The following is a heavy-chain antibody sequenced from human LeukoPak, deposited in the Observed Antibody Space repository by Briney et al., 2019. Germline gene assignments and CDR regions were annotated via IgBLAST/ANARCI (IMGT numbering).Heavy chain of an antibody. CDR2: IRTKTYGGTP. CDR3: TRRLSFSGSDY. J-gene: IGHJ4*02. V-gene: IGHV3-49*04. D-gene: IGHD6-25*01. Sequence: GGSLRLSCTASGFTLGDYEVSWVREAPGKGLEWVGFIRTKTYGGTPEYAASVKGRFTISRTDSESIAFLQMNSLTTEDTAVYYCTRRLSFSGSDYWGQGTLVSVPS. CDR1: GFTLGDYE.